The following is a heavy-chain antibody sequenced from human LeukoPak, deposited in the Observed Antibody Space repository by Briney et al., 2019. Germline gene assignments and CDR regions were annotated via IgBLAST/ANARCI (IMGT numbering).Heavy chain of an antibody. V-gene: IGHV2-5*01. CDR2: IYWNDDK. CDR3: AHTPLYDFWSGYSDY. J-gene: IGHJ4*02. D-gene: IGHD3-3*01. Sequence: SGPTLVNPTQTLTLTCTFSGFSLTTNGMCVGWIRQPPGKALEWLALIYWNDDKRYSPSLKSRLTITKDTSKNQVVLTMTNMDPVDTATYYCAHTPLYDFWSGYSDYWGQGTLVTVSS. CDR1: GFSLTTNGMC.